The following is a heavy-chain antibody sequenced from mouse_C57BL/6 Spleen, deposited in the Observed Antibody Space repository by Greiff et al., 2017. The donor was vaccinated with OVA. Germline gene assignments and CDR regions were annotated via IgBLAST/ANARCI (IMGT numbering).Heavy chain of an antibody. Sequence: VQLQQPGAELVKPGASVKLSCKASGYTFTSYWMHWVKQRPGQGLEWIGMIHPTSGSTNYNEKFKSKATLTVDKSSSTAYMQLSSLTSEDSAVYYCANYYGSSHWFAYWGQGTLVTVSA. D-gene: IGHD1-1*01. J-gene: IGHJ3*01. CDR3: ANYYGSSHWFAY. CDR1: GYTFTSYW. V-gene: IGHV1-64*01. CDR2: IHPTSGST.